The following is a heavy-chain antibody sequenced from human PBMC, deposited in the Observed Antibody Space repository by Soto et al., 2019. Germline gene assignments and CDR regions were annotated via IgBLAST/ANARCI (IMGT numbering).Heavy chain of an antibody. V-gene: IGHV3-66*01. D-gene: IGHD5-18*01. CDR2: IYSDGRT. Sequence: HPVGSLRLSCAASGFTVSNNYLSWVRQAPGKGLEWVSVIYSDGRTYYADSVKGRFTISRDHSKNTLYLQMNSLRAEDTAVYYCARDQGYSHYWGQGTLVTVSS. J-gene: IGHJ4*02. CDR3: ARDQGYSHY. CDR1: GFTVSNNY.